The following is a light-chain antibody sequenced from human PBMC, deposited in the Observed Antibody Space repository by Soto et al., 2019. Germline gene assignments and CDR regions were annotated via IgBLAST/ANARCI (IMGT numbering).Light chain of an antibody. CDR2: AAS. V-gene: IGKV3-20*01. CDR1: QGISSL. J-gene: IGKJ1*01. CDR3: QQDGSFSQT. Sequence: LNESPHPPSVSPVETATLSSRASQGISSLLAWYQQKPGQAPRLLIYAASTRAAGIPARFSGSGSGTDFTLTISRLEPEDFAVYYCQQDGSFSQTFGQGAKVEIK.